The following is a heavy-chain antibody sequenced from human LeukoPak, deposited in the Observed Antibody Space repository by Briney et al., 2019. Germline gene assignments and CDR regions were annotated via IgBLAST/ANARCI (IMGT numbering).Heavy chain of an antibody. V-gene: IGHV3-11*04. J-gene: IGHJ3*02. CDR2: ISSSGSTI. CDR3: ARESGDGHIRHAFDI. Sequence: PGGSLRLSCAASGFTFSDYYMSWIRQAPGKGLEWVSYISSSGSTIYYADSVKGRFTISRDNAKNSLYLQMNSLRAEDTAVYYCARESGDGHIRHAFDIWGQGTMVTVSS. CDR1: GFTFSDYY. D-gene: IGHD5-24*01.